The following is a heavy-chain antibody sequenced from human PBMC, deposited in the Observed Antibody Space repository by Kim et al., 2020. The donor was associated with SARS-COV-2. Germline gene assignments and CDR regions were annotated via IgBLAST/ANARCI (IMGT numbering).Heavy chain of an antibody. CDR3: ARLYSNRDLDY. D-gene: IGHD4-4*01. J-gene: IGHJ4*02. CDR2: T. Sequence: TYYNPSLNSRVTISVDTSNNQFSLKLSSVTAADTAVYYCARLYSNRDLDYWGQGTLVTVSS. V-gene: IGHV4-39*01.